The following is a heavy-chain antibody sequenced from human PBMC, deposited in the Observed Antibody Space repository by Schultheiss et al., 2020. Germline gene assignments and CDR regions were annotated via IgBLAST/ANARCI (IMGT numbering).Heavy chain of an antibody. CDR1: GFTFSGSA. D-gene: IGHD3-22*01. J-gene: IGHJ6*02. Sequence: GESLKISCAASGFTFSGSAMHWVRQASGKGLEWVGRIRSKANSYATAYAASVKGRFTISRDDSKNTAYLQMNSLKTEDTAVYYCTRHPADYYYDSSGYYYGMDVWGQGTTVTVSS. V-gene: IGHV3-73*01. CDR2: IRSKANSYAT. CDR3: TRHPADYYYDSSGYYYGMDV.